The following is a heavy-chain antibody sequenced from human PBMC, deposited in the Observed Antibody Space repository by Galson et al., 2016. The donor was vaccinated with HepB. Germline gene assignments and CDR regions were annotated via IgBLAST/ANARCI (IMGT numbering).Heavy chain of an antibody. J-gene: IGHJ4*02. Sequence: TLSLPCTVSGGSVSSGDYYWSWIRQPPGKGLEWIGYIYYSGDTYYNPSLRSRVSISLDTSKNQFSLRLPSLTAADTAVYYCAASRPPPFMVLNYWGQGTLVTVSS. CDR1: GGSVSSGDYY. CDR2: IYYSGDT. CDR3: AASRPPPFMVLNY. D-gene: IGHD3-10*01. V-gene: IGHV4-30-4*01.